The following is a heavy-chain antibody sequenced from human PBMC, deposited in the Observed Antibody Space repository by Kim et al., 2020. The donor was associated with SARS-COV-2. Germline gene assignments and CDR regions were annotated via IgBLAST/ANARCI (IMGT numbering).Heavy chain of an antibody. V-gene: IGHV3-21*01. CDR2: ISSSSSYI. D-gene: IGHD3-22*01. J-gene: IGHJ3*02. CDR3: ARGRPVGIVVVQTDDAFEI. Sequence: GGSLRLSCAASGFTFSSYSMNWVRQAPGKGLEWVSSISSSSSYIYYADSVKGRFTISIDNAKNSLYLQMNSQRAEDTAVYYCARGRPVGIVVVQTDDAFEIWGQGTMVTVSS. CDR1: GFTFSSYS.